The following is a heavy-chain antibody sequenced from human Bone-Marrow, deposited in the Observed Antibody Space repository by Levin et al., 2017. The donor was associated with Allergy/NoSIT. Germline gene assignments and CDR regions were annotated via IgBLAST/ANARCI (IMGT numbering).Heavy chain of an antibody. D-gene: IGHD2-21*02. V-gene: IGHV4-59*11. J-gene: IGHJ6*02. CDR3: GRDRSIKNQDGDFWYYGMDV. CDR2: IHYSGST. CDR1: GGSISGHH. Sequence: SQTLSLTCTVSGGSISGHHWSWIRQPPGKGLEWLGNIHYSGSTKYNPSLKSRVTISVDTSKNQFSLKLSSVTAADTAVYYCGRDRSIKNQDGDFWYYGMDVWGQGTTVNVS.